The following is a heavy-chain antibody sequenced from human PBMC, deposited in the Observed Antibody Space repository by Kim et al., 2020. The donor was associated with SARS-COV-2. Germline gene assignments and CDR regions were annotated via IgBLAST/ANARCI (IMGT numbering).Heavy chain of an antibody. J-gene: IGHJ6*02. CDR3: ARDPSILTGCYRGPYYYYDMDV. V-gene: IGHV7-4-1*02. CDR1: GYTFTSYA. Sequence: ASVKVSCKASGYTFTSYAMNWVRQAPGQGLEWMGWINTNTGNPTYAQGFTGRFVFSLDTSVSTAYLQISSLKAEDTAVYYCARDPSILTGCYRGPYYYYDMDVWGQGTTVTVSS. D-gene: IGHD3-9*01. CDR2: INTNTGNP.